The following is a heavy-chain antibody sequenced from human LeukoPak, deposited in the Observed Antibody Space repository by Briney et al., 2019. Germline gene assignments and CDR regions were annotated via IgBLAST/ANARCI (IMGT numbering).Heavy chain of an antibody. CDR1: GISFSDYS. Sequence: PGGSLRLSCAASGISFSDYSLNWVRQAPGKGLEWVSCISGDSRYIYYADSVKGRSTISRDNAQNSLYLHMNSLRAEDTAVYYCARGPFSSSWSDFDYWGQGTLVTVSS. CDR3: ARGPFSSSWSDFDY. J-gene: IGHJ4*02. CDR2: ISGDSRYI. V-gene: IGHV3-21*06. D-gene: IGHD6-13*01.